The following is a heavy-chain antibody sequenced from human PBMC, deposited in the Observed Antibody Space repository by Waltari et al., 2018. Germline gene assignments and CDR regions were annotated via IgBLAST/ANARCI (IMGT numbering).Heavy chain of an antibody. D-gene: IGHD1-26*01. CDR1: GFTFSAYA. V-gene: IGHV3-23*01. J-gene: IGHJ4*02. Sequence: EVQLLESGGGFIQPGGSLRLSCAVSGFTFSAYALYWVSAISPSGRRTYYADSVKGRFTISRDNSKNTLYLQMNGLRAEDMALYHCAKEGGIVGAGDHWGQGTLVTVSS. CDR2: ISPSGRRT. CDR3: AKEGGIVGAGDH.